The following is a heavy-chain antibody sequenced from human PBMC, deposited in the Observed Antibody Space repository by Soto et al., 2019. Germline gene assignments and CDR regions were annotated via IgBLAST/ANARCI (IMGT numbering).Heavy chain of an antibody. J-gene: IGHJ6*02. V-gene: IGHV3-33*01. CDR3: ARDRSAGNYFYDRMDV. CDR1: GITFNRNG. D-gene: IGHD1-1*01. Sequence: QEQLVESGGGVVQPGTSLRLSCAASGITFNRNGMHWVRQAPGKGLEWVAVIWHDGSKEYYSDSVKGRFTITRDNSKTTLYLQMNSGRAEDTAVYYCARDRSAGNYFYDRMDVWGQGATVTVSS. CDR2: IWHDGSKE.